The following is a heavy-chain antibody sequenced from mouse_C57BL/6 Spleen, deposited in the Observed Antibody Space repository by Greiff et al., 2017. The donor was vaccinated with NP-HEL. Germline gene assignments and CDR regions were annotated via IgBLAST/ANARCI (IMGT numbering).Heavy chain of an antibody. CDR3: ARESYDFGFHWFAY. CDR2: ISYSGST. D-gene: IGHD2-4*01. CDR1: GYSITSGYD. Sequence: EVKLMESGPGMVKPSQSLSLTCTVTGYSITSGYDWHWIRHFPGNKLEWMGYISYSGSTNYNPSLKSRISITHDTSKNHFFLKLNSVTTEDTATYYCARESYDFGFHWFAYWGQGTLVTVSA. V-gene: IGHV3-1*01. J-gene: IGHJ3*01.